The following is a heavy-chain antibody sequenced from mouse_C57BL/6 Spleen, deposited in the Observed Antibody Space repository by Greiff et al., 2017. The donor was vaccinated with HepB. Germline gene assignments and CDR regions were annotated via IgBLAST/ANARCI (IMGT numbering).Heavy chain of an antibody. CDR1: GFTFSSYG. CDR3: ASFIYYNFAY. J-gene: IGHJ3*01. V-gene: IGHV5-6*01. CDR2: ISSGGSYT. D-gene: IGHD2-1*01. Sequence: EVMLVESGGDLVKPGGSLKLSCAASGFTFSSYGMSWVRQTPDKRLEWVATISSGGSYTYYPDSVKGRFTISRDNAKNTLYLQMSSLKSEDTAMYYCASFIYYNFAYWGQGTLVTVSA.